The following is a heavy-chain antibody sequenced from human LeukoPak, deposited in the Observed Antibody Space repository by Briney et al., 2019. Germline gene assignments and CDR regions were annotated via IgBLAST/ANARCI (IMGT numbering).Heavy chain of an antibody. J-gene: IGHJ4*02. D-gene: IGHD6-6*01. CDR2: IKQDGSDR. Sequence: GGSLRLSCAASGFTFGNYWMSWVRQAPGKGLEWVANIKQDGSDRYYVDSVTGRFTISRDNAKNSLYLQMNNLRAEDTAVYYCARWATSFDLWGQGTLVTVSS. V-gene: IGHV3-7*01. CDR1: GFTFGNYW. CDR3: ARWATSFDL.